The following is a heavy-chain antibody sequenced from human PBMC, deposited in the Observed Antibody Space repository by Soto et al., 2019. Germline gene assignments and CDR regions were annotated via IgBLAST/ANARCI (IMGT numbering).Heavy chain of an antibody. Sequence: QVQLVQSGAEVKKPGASVKVSCKASGYTFTSYAMHWVRQAPGQRLEWMGWINAGNGNTKYSQKFQGRVTITRDTSASTAYMELSSLRSEHTAVYYCAREGATSFYYYYGMDVWGQGTTVTVSS. J-gene: IGHJ6*02. V-gene: IGHV1-3*01. CDR3: AREGATSFYYYYGMDV. CDR1: GYTFTSYA. CDR2: INAGNGNT.